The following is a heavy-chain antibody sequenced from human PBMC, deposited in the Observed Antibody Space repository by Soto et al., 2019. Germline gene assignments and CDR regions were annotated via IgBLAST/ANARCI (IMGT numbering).Heavy chain of an antibody. J-gene: IGHJ4*02. V-gene: IGHV1-18*01. CDR2: ISAYNGNT. CDR1: GYTYTSYG. D-gene: IGHD6-19*01. CDR3: ARADSSGWYLDFDY. Sequence: GASVKVCCKASGYTYTSYGSSWVRQAPGQGLEWMGWISAYNGNTNYAQKLQGRVTMTTDTSTSTAYMELRSLRSDDTAVYYCARADSSGWYLDFDYWGQGTLVTVSS.